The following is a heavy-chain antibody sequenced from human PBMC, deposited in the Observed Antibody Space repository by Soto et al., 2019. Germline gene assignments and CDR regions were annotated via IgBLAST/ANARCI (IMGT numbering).Heavy chain of an antibody. D-gene: IGHD5-18*01. Sequence: EVQLVESGGGLVQPGRSLRLACAASGFTFDEYGMHWVRQAPGKGLEWVAGISWNGGTKDYAASVKGRFTISRDSAKNSLYLQMNSLIPEDTALYHCEKDIQPPPEGINYSFYYMDVWGKRTAVTVSS. CDR1: GFTFDEYG. CDR2: ISWNGGTK. CDR3: EKDIQPPPEGINYSFYYMDV. J-gene: IGHJ6*03. V-gene: IGHV3-9*01.